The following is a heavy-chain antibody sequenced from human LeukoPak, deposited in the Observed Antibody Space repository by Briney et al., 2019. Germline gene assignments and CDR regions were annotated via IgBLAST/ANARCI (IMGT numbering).Heavy chain of an antibody. D-gene: IGHD3-16*01. Sequence: PGGSLRLSCAASGLTFSNSVMHWVRQAPGKGLEWVAGISDDGSSEHYADSVKGRFTISRDNSDNTLYVQMNSLRVEDTAVYYCARESYGSGHRGAFGIWGQGTLVTVSS. CDR1: GLTFSNSV. J-gene: IGHJ3*02. CDR3: ARESYGSGHRGAFGI. CDR2: ISDDGSSE. V-gene: IGHV3-30*04.